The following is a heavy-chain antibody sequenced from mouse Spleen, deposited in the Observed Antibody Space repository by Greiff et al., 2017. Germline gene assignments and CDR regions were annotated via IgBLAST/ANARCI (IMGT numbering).Heavy chain of an antibody. J-gene: IGHJ4*01. CDR1: GFSLTSYG. CDR2: IWSGGST. CDR3: ARGGTYGNYDFFYAMDY. Sequence: VQVVESGPGLVQPSQSLSITCTVSGFSLTSYGVHWVRQSPGKGLEWLGVIWSGGSTDYNAAFISRLSISKDNSKSQVFFKMNSLQANDTAIYYCARGGTYGNYDFFYAMDYWGQGTSVTVSS. V-gene: IGHV2-2*02. D-gene: IGHD2-1*01.